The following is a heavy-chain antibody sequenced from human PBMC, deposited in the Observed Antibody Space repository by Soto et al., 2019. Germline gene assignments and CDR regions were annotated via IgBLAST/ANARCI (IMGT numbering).Heavy chain of an antibody. CDR2: IIPLFGTA. V-gene: IGHV1-69*01. CDR3: AREDSGYDYKVFDP. D-gene: IGHD5-12*01. J-gene: IGHJ5*02. CDR1: GGTFSSYA. Sequence: QVQLVQSGAEVKKPGSSVKVSCKASGGTFSSYAISWVRQAPGQGLEWMGGIIPLFGTANYAQKFQGRVTITADESTSTAYMELSSLRSEDTAVYYCAREDSGYDYKVFDPWGQGTLVTVSS.